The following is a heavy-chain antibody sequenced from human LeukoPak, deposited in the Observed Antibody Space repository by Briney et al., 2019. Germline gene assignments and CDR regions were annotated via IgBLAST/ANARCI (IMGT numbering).Heavy chain of an antibody. CDR2: FDLHDDET. D-gene: IGHD3-3*01. CDR3: AAFDDSWSGYFSSSPYYYYVDV. Sequence: ASVKVSCKVSGHTLTALPMHWVRQAPGKGLERMGSFDLHDDETIYARNFLGRVTMTEDTSTNTAFMELTDLRSEDTAVYYCAAFDDSWSGYFSSSPYYYYVDVWGGGTTVTVSS. CDR1: GHTLTALP. J-gene: IGHJ6*03. V-gene: IGHV1-24*01.